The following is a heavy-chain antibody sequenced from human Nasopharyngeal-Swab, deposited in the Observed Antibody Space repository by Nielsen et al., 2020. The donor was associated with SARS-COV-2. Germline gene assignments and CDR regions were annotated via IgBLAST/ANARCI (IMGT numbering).Heavy chain of an antibody. D-gene: IGHD6-13*01. CDR3: ARDSEGAAAGKGYYYGMDV. J-gene: IGHJ6*02. CDR1: GFTVSSNY. V-gene: IGHV3-53*01. CDR2: IYSGGST. Sequence: GESLKISCAASGFTVSSNYMSWVRQAPGKGLEWVSVIYSGGSTYYADSVKGQFTISRDNSKNTLYLQMNSLRAEDTAVYYCARDSEGAAAGKGYYYGMDVWGQGTTVTVSS.